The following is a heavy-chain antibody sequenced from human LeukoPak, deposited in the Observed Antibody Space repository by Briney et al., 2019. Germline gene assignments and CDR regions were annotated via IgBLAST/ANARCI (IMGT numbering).Heavy chain of an antibody. CDR2: INSDGGST. V-gene: IGHV3-74*01. Sequence: GGSLRLSCAASGFTFSSYWMHWVRQAPGKGLVWVSRINSDGGSTSYADSVKGRFTISRDNAKNTLYLQMNSLRAEDTAVYYCARDLFWDSSGYFGWCWYFDLWGRGTLVTVSS. D-gene: IGHD3-22*01. J-gene: IGHJ2*01. CDR3: ARDLFWDSSGYFGWCWYFDL. CDR1: GFTFSSYW.